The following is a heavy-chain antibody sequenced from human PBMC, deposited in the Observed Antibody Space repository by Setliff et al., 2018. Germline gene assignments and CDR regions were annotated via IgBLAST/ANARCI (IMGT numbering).Heavy chain of an antibody. CDR1: GYTFTDYG. CDR3: ARGKMDVVAVAGKYCVMDV. J-gene: IGHJ6*02. D-gene: IGHD6-19*01. CDR2: INNYNTNT. Sequence: ASVKVSCKASGYTFTDYGITWVRQAPGQGLEWMGWINNYNTNTKYAQKLQGRVTITADESTSTAYMELSSLRPDDTAVYYCARGKMDVVAVAGKYCVMDVWGQGTTVTVSS. V-gene: IGHV1-18*01.